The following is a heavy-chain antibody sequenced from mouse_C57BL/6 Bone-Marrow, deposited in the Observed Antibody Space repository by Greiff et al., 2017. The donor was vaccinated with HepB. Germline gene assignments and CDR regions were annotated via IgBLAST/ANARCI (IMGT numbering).Heavy chain of an antibody. CDR3: TFKGGPYVDY. V-gene: IGHV6-3*01. J-gene: IGHJ2*01. CDR1: GFTFSNYW. Sequence: EVKLVESGGGLVQPGGSMKLSCVASGFTFSNYWMNWVRQSPEQGLEWVAQIRLKSDNYATHYAESVKGRFTISRDDSKSSVYLQMNNLRAEDTGSYYCTFKGGPYVDYWGQGTTLTVSS. CDR2: IRLKSDNYAT. D-gene: IGHD1-3*01.